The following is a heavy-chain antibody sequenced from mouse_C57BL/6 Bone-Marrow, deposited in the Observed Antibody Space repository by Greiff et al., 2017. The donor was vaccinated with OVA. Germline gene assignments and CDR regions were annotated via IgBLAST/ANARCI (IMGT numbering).Heavy chain of an antibody. CDR1: GYTFTSYW. V-gene: IGHV1-7*01. CDR3: EKRSWGNYVFAY. Sequence: QVQLQQSGAELAKPGASVKLSCKASGYTFTSYWMHWVKQRPGQGLEWIGYINPSSGYTKYNQKFKDKATLTADKSASTAYMQLSSLTYEDSAVYYCEKRSWGNYVFAYWGQGTLVTVSA. CDR2: INPSSGYT. D-gene: IGHD2-1*01. J-gene: IGHJ3*01.